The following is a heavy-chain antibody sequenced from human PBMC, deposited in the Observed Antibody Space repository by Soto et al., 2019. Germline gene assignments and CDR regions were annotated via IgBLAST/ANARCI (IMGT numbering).Heavy chain of an antibody. J-gene: IGHJ4*01. Sequence: PGGSLRLSCAASGFTFSSYGIHWVRQAPGKGLEWVALISYDGRNIYYADAVKGRFTISRDNSKNTLYLQANSLSTEDTAVYYCAKDRGALRWSEEHFYFDYWGHGSLVTVSS. CDR1: GFTFSSYG. CDR3: AKDRGALRWSEEHFYFDY. CDR2: ISYDGRNI. D-gene: IGHD4-17*01. V-gene: IGHV3-30*18.